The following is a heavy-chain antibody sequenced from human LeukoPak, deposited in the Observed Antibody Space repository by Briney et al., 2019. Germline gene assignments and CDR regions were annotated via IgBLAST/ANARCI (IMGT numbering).Heavy chain of an antibody. CDR3: TTAPECGGDCYFY. CDR1: GFTFNNAW. D-gene: IGHD2-21*02. CDR2: IKSRTDGGTT. J-gene: IGHJ4*02. V-gene: IGHV3-15*01. Sequence: PGGSLRLSCAASGFTFNNAWMTWVRQAPGKGLEWVGRIKSRTDGGTTDYAAAVKGRFTISRDDSKNTEYLQMESLKTEDSAVYYCTTAPECGGDCYFYWGQGTLVTVSS.